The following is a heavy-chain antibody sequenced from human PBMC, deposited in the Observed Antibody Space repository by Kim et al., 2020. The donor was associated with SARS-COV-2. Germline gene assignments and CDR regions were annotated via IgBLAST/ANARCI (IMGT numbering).Heavy chain of an antibody. D-gene: IGHD5-18*01. CDR2: IDPSDSYT. CDR3: ARRATAMADTYYYYYGMDV. CDR1: GYSFTSYW. V-gene: IGHV5-10-1*01. J-gene: IGHJ6*02. Sequence: GESLKISCKGSGYSFTSYWISWVRQMPGKGLEWMGRIDPSDSYTNYSPSFQGHVTISADKSISTAYLQWSSLKASDTAMYYCARRATAMADTYYYYYGMDVWGQGTTVTVSS.